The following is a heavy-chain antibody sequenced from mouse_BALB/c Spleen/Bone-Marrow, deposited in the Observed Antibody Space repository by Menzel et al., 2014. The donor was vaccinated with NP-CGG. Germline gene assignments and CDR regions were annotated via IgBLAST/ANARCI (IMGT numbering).Heavy chain of an antibody. CDR1: GFTFSNYG. V-gene: IGHV5-6-3*01. CDR3: VRGNYGNYVDYFDF. Sequence: EVKLMGSGGGLVQPGGSLKLSCAASGFTFSNYGMSWVRQTPDKRLELVATINGNGGSTYYPDSVKGRFTISRDTAKNTLYLQMSSLKSEETAMYYCVRGNYGNYVDYFDFWGQGTTLTVSS. CDR2: INGNGGST. D-gene: IGHD2-1*01. J-gene: IGHJ2*01.